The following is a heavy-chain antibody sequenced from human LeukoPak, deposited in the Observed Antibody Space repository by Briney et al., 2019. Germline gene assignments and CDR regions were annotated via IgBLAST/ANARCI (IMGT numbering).Heavy chain of an antibody. J-gene: IGHJ2*01. D-gene: IGHD3-10*01. CDR3: ARRDTSGGSGSYYRYWYFDL. CDR1: GFTFSSYS. Sequence: GGSLRLSCAASGFTFSSYSMNWVRQAPGKGLEWVSYISSSSTIYYADSVKGRFTISRDNAKNSLYLQMNSLRAEDTAVYYCARRDTSGGSGSYYRYWYFDLWGRGTLVTVSS. V-gene: IGHV3-48*01. CDR2: ISSSSTI.